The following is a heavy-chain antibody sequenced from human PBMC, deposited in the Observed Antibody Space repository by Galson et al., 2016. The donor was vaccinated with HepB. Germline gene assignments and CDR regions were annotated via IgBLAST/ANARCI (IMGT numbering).Heavy chain of an antibody. V-gene: IGHV3-64D*08. CDR2: ISGNGDNT. Sequence: SLRLSCAASGFTFSDHAMHWVRRAPGKGLDYVSAISGNGDNTHYADSVRGRFTISRDNSKNTLYLRMSSLRAEDAAIYYCAKHRLGYYDSGSPFDYWGQGTLVTVSS. CDR3: AKHRLGYYDSGSPFDY. D-gene: IGHD3-10*01. J-gene: IGHJ4*02. CDR1: GFTFSDHA.